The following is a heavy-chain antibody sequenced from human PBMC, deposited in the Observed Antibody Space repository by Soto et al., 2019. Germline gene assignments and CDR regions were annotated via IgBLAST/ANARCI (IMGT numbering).Heavy chain of an antibody. CDR3: VLGGLETGYYRDMDY. CDR1: GYTFKNYG. V-gene: IGHV1-18*04. CDR2: ISAYNGDT. D-gene: IGHD3-9*01. J-gene: IGHJ4*02. Sequence: ASVKVSCKASGYTFKNYGINWVRQAPGRGLEWVAWISAYNGDTSYAQHFQGRVTVTTETVTNTAYMELRSLRPDDTAVYFCVLGGLETGYYRDMDYWGQGTLVTVSS.